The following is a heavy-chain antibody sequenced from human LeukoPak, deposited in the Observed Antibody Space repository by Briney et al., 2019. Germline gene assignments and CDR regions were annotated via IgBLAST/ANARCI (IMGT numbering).Heavy chain of an antibody. CDR1: GGTFSSYA. D-gene: IGHD5-12*01. CDR3: ASGSGYDWSPFDY. CDR2: IIPILGIA. Sequence: SVKVSCTASGGTFSSYAISWVRQAPGQGLEWMGRIIPILGIANYAQKFQGRVTITADKSTSTAYMELSSLRSEDTAVYYCASGSGYDWSPFDYWGQGTLVTVSS. V-gene: IGHV1-69*04. J-gene: IGHJ4*02.